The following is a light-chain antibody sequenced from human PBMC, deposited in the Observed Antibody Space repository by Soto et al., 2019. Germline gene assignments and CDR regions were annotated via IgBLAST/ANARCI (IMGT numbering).Light chain of an antibody. CDR1: QTITRW. Sequence: DIQMTQSPSTLSASVGDRVTITCRASQTITRWMAWYQQKPGKAPKLLIYDASTLESGVPSRFSGSRSGTEFTLTISSLQPDDFATYYCQQYDGYSTWTFGQGTKVEIK. CDR3: QQYDGYSTWT. J-gene: IGKJ1*01. CDR2: DAS. V-gene: IGKV1-5*01.